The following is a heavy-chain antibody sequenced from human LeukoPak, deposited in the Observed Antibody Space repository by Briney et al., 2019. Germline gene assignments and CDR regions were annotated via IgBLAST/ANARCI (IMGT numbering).Heavy chain of an antibody. CDR1: GYTFTGYY. Sequence: RGASVKVSCKASGYTFTGYYMHWVRQAPGQGLEWMGWINPNSGGTNYAQKFQGRVTMTRDTSISTAYMELSRLRSDDTAVYYCASEFGYCSGGSCYSDPTEYFQHWGQGTLVTVSS. D-gene: IGHD2-15*01. V-gene: IGHV1-2*02. CDR3: ASEFGYCSGGSCYSDPTEYFQH. J-gene: IGHJ1*01. CDR2: INPNSGGT.